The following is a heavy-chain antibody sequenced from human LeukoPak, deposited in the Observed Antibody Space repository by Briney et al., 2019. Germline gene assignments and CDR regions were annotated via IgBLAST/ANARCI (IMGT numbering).Heavy chain of an antibody. J-gene: IGHJ3*02. Sequence: SETLSLTCIVSGGSISSSSYYWAWLRQPPGKGLEWIGNLYDSGSTHYNPSLRSRVSISADTSKNQFSLKLSSVTAAGTAMYYCARHARPGYSGYENAFDMWGQGTMVTVSS. D-gene: IGHD5-12*01. CDR2: LYDSGST. CDR1: GGSISSSSYY. CDR3: ARHARPGYSGYENAFDM. V-gene: IGHV4-39*01.